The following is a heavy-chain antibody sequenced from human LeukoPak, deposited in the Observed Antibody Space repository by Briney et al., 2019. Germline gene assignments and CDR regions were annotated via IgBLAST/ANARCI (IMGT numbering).Heavy chain of an antibody. J-gene: IGHJ4*02. CDR1: GGSFSGYY. D-gene: IGHD3-9*01. CDR3: ARARRIYDILTGYYTHPYFDY. V-gene: IGHV4-34*01. CDR2: INHSGST. Sequence: SETLSLTCAVYGGSFSGYYWSWIRQPPGKGLEWIGEINHSGSTNYNPSLKSRVTISVDTSKNQFSLKLSSVTAADTAVYYCARARRIYDILTGYYTHPYFDYWGQGTLVTVSS.